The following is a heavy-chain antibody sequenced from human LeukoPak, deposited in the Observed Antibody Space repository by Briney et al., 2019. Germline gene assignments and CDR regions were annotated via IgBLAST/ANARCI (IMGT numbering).Heavy chain of an antibody. V-gene: IGHV4-30-4*08. Sequence: SQTLSLTCTVSGGSISSGDYYWSWIRQPPGKGLEWIGYIYYSGSTYYNPSLKSRVTISVDTSKNQFSLKLSSVTAADTAVYYCAREASITGTTQGKYWGQGTLVTVSS. CDR3: AREASITGTTQGKY. CDR1: GGSISSGDYY. J-gene: IGHJ4*02. D-gene: IGHD1-14*01. CDR2: IYYSGST.